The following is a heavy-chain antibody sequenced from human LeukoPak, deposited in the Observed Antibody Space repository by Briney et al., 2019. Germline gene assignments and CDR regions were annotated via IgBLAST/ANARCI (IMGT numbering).Heavy chain of an antibody. CDR2: ISGSGGST. CDR3: ARDSRQMRAFDI. J-gene: IGHJ3*02. Sequence: GGSLRLSCAASGFTFSSYAMSWVRQAPGKGLEWVSAISGSGGSTYYADSVKGRFTISRDNAKNSLYLQMNSLRAEDTAVYYCARDSRQMRAFDIWGQGTMVTVSS. CDR1: GFTFSSYA. V-gene: IGHV3-23*01.